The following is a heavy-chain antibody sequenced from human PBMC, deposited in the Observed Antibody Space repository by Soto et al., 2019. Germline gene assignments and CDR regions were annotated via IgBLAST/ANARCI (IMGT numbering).Heavy chain of an antibody. CDR3: ARYYYEGRTQGDY. D-gene: IGHD3-22*01. J-gene: IGHJ4*02. Sequence: ASVKVSCKASGYTFTTYGITWVRQAPGQGLEWMGWISAYNGNTNYARKLQGRVTMTTDTSTSTAYMELRSLRTDDTAVYYCARYYYEGRTQGDYWGQGTVVTVSS. CDR2: ISAYNGNT. CDR1: GYTFTTYG. V-gene: IGHV1-18*01.